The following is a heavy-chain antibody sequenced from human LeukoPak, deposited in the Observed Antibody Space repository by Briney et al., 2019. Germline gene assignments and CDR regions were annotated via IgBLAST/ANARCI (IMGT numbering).Heavy chain of an antibody. CDR2: MNPNSGNT. CDR1: GYTFTSYD. CDR3: AAPTIDSSSWYYY. D-gene: IGHD6-13*01. V-gene: IGHV1-8*03. J-gene: IGHJ4*02. Sequence: ASVKVSCKASGYTFTSYDINWVRQATGQGLEWMGWMNPNSGNTGYAQKFQGRVTITRNTSISTAYMELSSLRSEDTAVYYCAAPTIDSSSWYYYWGQGTLVTVSS.